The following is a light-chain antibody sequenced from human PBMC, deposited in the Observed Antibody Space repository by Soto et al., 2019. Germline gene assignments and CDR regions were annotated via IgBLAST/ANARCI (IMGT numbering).Light chain of an antibody. J-gene: IGKJ4*01. CDR2: GDS. Sequence: EIVITQSPATLSVSPGQRATLSCRASQSVRSRFLAWYQQTPGQVSSLIIYGDSTRATGIPARFSGSGPGTEFTLTINSLQSEDFAVYYWQKYSNWPLTFGGGTKVDIK. CDR3: QKYSNWPLT. V-gene: IGKV3-15*01. CDR1: QSVRSRF.